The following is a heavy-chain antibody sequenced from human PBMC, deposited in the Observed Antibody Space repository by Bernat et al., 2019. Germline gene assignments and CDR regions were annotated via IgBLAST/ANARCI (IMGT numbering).Heavy chain of an antibody. J-gene: IGHJ6*03. Sequence: ITLKESGPTLVKPTQTLTLTCTFSGFSLSTSGVGVGWIRQPPGKALEWLALIYWDDDKRYSPSLKSRLTITKDTSKNQVVLTMTNMDPVDTATYYCAHTLLEWLSTYYYYMDVWGKGTTVTVSS. D-gene: IGHD3-3*01. CDR2: IYWDDDK. CDR1: GFSLSTSGVG. V-gene: IGHV2-5*02. CDR3: AHTLLEWLSTYYYYMDV.